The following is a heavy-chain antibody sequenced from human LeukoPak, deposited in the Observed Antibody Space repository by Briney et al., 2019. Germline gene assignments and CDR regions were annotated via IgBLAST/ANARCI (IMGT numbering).Heavy chain of an antibody. CDR2: ISSSSSYI. J-gene: IGHJ4*02. Sequence: GGSLRLSCAASGFTFSSYSMNWVRQAPGKGLEWVSSISSSSSYIYYADSVKGRFAIPRDNAKTSLYLQMNSLSAEDTAVYYCARDLQWLVGLDYWGQGTLVTVSS. D-gene: IGHD6-19*01. CDR3: ARDLQWLVGLDY. V-gene: IGHV3-21*01. CDR1: GFTFSSYS.